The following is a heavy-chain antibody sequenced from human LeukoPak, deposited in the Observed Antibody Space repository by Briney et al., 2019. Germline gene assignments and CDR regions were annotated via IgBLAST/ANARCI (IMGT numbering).Heavy chain of an antibody. V-gene: IGHV3-30-3*01. CDR2: ISYDGSNE. J-gene: IGHJ3*02. CDR3: ARVKALYCSGGSCYHAGAFDI. Sequence: GGSLRLSCAASGFTFSSYAMHWVRQAPGKGLEWVAVISYDGSNEYYADSVKGRFTISRDNSKNTLYLQMNSLRAEDTAVYYCARVKALYCSGGSCYHAGAFDIWGQGTMVTVSS. CDR1: GFTFSSYA. D-gene: IGHD2-15*01.